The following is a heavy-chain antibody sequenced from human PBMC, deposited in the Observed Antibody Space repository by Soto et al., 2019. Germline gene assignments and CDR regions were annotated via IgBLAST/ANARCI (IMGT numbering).Heavy chain of an antibody. J-gene: IGHJ4*02. D-gene: IGHD4-17*01. CDR2: INAGNGDT. CDR3: ASETDGPPATSLDY. V-gene: IGHV1-3*01. CDR1: GYTFSNCA. Sequence: SVKVSCKASGYTFSNCAMHWVRQAPGQGLEWMGWINAGNGDTKYSQKFQDRVTITRDTSASTAYMELSSLRFEDTAVYYCASETDGPPATSLDYWGQGTLVIVSS.